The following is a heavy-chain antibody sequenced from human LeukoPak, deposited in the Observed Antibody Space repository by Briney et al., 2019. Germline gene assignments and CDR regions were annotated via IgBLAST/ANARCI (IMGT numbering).Heavy chain of an antibody. J-gene: IGHJ4*02. D-gene: IGHD1-26*01. CDR3: ARETQSGGTAFDY. Sequence: GGSLRLSCVASGFTFTGHSMHWVRQAPGKGLEWVAVVAHDEKTIFYADSLKGRFTVSRDNSKNTVYLQMNSLRDEDTAVYYCARETQSGGTAFDYWGQGSLVTVSA. CDR2: VAHDEKTI. V-gene: IGHV3-30*04. CDR1: GFTFTGHS.